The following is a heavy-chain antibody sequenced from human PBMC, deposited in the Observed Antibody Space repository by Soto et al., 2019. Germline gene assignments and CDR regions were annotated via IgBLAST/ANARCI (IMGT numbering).Heavy chain of an antibody. J-gene: IGHJ4*02. Sequence: QITLKESGPTLVKPTQTLTLTCTFSGFSLTDNAVGVGWFRQPPGKALEWLALIYWDDDNHYRTFLKSRLTLTKDTSNNQVVVRMTNVDPVDTATYQCPHGSGWLFDFWGQGTLVTVSS. D-gene: IGHD6-19*01. CDR3: PHGSGWLFDF. CDR2: IYWDDDN. V-gene: IGHV2-5*02. CDR1: GFSLTDNAVG.